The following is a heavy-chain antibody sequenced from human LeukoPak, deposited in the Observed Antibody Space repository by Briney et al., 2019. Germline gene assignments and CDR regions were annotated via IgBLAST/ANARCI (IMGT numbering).Heavy chain of an antibody. CDR1: GASITNCY. CDR2: IYYSGNT. CDR3: AANINILVDVIWFDP. D-gene: IGHD3-3*02. V-gene: IGHV4-59*01. Sequence: SETLSLTCSVSGASITNCYWNWIRQPPGKGLEWIGFIYYSGNTKYNPSLRSRVTISLDTSKNQFSPNLNSVTTADTAVYYCAANINILVDVIWFDPWGQGTLVTVSS. J-gene: IGHJ5*02.